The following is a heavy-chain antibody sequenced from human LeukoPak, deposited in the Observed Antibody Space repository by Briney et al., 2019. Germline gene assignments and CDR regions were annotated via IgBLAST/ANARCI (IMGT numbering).Heavy chain of an antibody. V-gene: IGHV3-30*18. D-gene: IGHD1-26*01. Sequence: GRSLRLSCAASGFTFSSYGMHWVRQAPGKGLEWVAVISYDGSNKYYADSVKGRFTISRDNSKNTLYLQMNSLRAEDTAVYYCAKEAMGGWGGFDYWGQGTLVTVSS. CDR2: ISYDGSNK. CDR1: GFTFSSYG. CDR3: AKEAMGGWGGFDY. J-gene: IGHJ4*02.